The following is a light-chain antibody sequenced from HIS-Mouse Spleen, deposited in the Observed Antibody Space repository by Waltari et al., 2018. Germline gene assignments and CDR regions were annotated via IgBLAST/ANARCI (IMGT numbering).Light chain of an antibody. Sequence: QSALTQPASVSGSPGQSITISCTGTSSDVGGYNYVSWYQQHPGKAPKLMIYDVSNPPSVFSNRFSGSKSGNTASLTISGLQAEDEADYYCSSYTSSSTYVFGTGTKVTVL. J-gene: IGLJ1*01. CDR3: SSYTSSSTYV. CDR1: SSDVGGYNY. CDR2: DVS. V-gene: IGLV2-14*03.